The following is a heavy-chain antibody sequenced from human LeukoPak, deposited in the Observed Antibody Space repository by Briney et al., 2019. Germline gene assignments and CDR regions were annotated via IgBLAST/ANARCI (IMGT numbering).Heavy chain of an antibody. CDR2: ISGTGGST. V-gene: IGHV3-23*01. Sequence: PGGSLRLSCPASGFTFNNYAMIWVRQAPGKGLEWVSGISGTGGSTFYADSVKGRFTISRDNSKNTLYLQMNSLRAEDTAVYYCAKHLGAFDIWGQGTMVTVSS. D-gene: IGHD3-10*01. CDR1: GFTFNNYA. CDR3: AKHLGAFDI. J-gene: IGHJ3*02.